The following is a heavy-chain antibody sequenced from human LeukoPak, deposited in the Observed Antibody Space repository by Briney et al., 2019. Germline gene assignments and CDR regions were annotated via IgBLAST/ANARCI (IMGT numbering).Heavy chain of an antibody. J-gene: IGHJ5*02. CDR3: ARVPNTYYYDSSGYSLPSNWFDP. CDR2: IYYSGCT. CDR1: GGSISPYY. Sequence: PSETLSLTCTVSGGSISPYYWSWIRQPPGKGLEWIGYIYYSGCTNYNPSLKSRVTISVDTSKNQFSLKLSSVTAADTAVYYCARVPNTYYYDSSGYSLPSNWFDPWGQGTLVTVSS. V-gene: IGHV4-59*01. D-gene: IGHD3-22*01.